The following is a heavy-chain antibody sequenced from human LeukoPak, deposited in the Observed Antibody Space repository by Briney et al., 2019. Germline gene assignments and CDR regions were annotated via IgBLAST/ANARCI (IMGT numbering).Heavy chain of an antibody. CDR2: ISGSGGST. Sequence: GGSLRLSCAASGFTFSNYAMSWVRQAPGKGLEWVSSISGSGGSTYYADSVKGRFTISRDNSKNTLYLQMNSLRAEDTAVYYCAKGNYYDFWSGYYPGYWGQGTLVTVSS. CDR3: AKGNYYDFWSGYYPGY. J-gene: IGHJ4*02. D-gene: IGHD3-3*01. CDR1: GFTFSNYA. V-gene: IGHV3-23*01.